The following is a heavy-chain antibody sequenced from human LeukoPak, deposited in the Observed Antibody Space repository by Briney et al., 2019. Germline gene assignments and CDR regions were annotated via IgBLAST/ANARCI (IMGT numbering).Heavy chain of an antibody. V-gene: IGHV1-2*06. D-gene: IGHD3-3*01. CDR1: GYTFTGYY. J-gene: IGHJ5*02. CDR3: ARLGPYYDFWSGSKNNWFDP. Sequence: ASVKVSCKASGYTFTGYYMHWVRQAPGQGLEWMGRINPNSGNTNYAQKLQGRVTMTTDTSTSTAYMELRSLRSDDTAVYYCARLGPYYDFWSGSKNNWFDPWGQGTLVTVSS. CDR2: INPNSGNT.